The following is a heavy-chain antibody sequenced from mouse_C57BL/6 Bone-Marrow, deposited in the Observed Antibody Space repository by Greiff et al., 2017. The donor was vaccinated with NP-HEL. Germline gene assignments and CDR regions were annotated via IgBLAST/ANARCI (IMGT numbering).Heavy chain of an antibody. CDR1: GFSLTSYA. V-gene: IGHV2-9-1*01. CDR3: AIHYYEVYYAMDY. D-gene: IGHD1-2*01. Sequence: VLLVESGPGLVAPSQSLSITCTVSGFSLTSYAISWVRQPPGKGLEWLGLIWSGGGTNYNSALKSRLIISKDNSKSQVVLKMNSLQTDDTARYYCAIHYYEVYYAMDYWGQGTSVTVSS. CDR2: IWSGGGT. J-gene: IGHJ4*01.